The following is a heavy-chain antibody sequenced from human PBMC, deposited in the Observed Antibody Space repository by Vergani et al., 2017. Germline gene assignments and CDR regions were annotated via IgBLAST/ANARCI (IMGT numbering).Heavy chain of an antibody. Sequence: QVQLQQWGGGLLKPSETLSLTCVVNGGSFTSYNWTWIRQSPGEGLEWVGDIDHTGRPDYNPSLKSRLTMSVDKSRNQFSLPLNSVTATDTAIYFCARVNTETNGHLYYCYYMDVWGQGTAVTVS. CDR2: IDHTGRP. CDR3: ARVNTETNGHLYYCYYMDV. J-gene: IGHJ6*03. CDR1: GGSFTSYN. D-gene: IGHD4-11*01. V-gene: IGHV4-34*01.